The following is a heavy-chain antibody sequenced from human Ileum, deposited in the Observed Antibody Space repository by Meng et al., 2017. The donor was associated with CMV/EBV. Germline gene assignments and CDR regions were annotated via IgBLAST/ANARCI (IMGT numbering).Heavy chain of an antibody. CDR3: ARSGYSSSSNDY. J-gene: IGHJ4*02. CDR1: GFTFNNYW. V-gene: IGHV3-7*01. D-gene: IGHD6-6*01. Sequence: GESLKISCAASGFTFNNYWMTWVRQAPGKGLEWVANIRQDGGQTYYVESLKGRFTISRDNAKNSVFLQMNSLRPEDTAVYFCARSGYSSSSNDYWGRGTLVTVSS. CDR2: IRQDGGQT.